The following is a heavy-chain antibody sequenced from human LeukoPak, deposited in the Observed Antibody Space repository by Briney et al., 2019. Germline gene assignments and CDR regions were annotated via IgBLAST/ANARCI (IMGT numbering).Heavy chain of an antibody. CDR1: GGSISSSSYY. J-gene: IGHJ4*02. Sequence: SETLSLTCIVSGGSISSSSYYWGWIRQPPGKGLEWIGSIYYSGSTYYNPSLKSRVTISVDTSKNQFSLKLSSVTAADTAVYYCARVGYCSGGSCYSGRLDYWGQGTLVTVSS. D-gene: IGHD2-15*01. CDR2: IYYSGST. CDR3: ARVGYCSGGSCYSGRLDY. V-gene: IGHV4-39*01.